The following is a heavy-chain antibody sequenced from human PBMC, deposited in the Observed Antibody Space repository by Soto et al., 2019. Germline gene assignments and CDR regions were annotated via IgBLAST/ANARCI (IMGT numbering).Heavy chain of an antibody. CDR3: VRPMAVAGTLEDAFDI. V-gene: IGHV5-10-1*01. D-gene: IGHD6-19*01. CDR1: GYSFTSYW. CDR2: IDPSDSYT. J-gene: IGHJ3*02. Sequence: PGESLKISCKGSGYSFTSYWISWVRQMPGKGLEWMGRIDPSDSYTNYSPSFQGHVTISADKSISTAYLQWSSLKASDTAMYYCVRPMAVAGTLEDAFDIWGQGTMVTVSS.